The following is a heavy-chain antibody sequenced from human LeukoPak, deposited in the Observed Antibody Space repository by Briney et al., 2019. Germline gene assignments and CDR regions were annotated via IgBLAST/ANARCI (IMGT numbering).Heavy chain of an antibody. V-gene: IGHV3-23*01. CDR2: ISGSGGNT. CDR3: AKDVDDWIQFDH. J-gene: IGHJ4*02. Sequence: GGSLRLSCAASGFTFRNYAMSWVRQAPGKGLDWVSGISGSGGNTYYADSVKGRFTISRDNSKNTLYLQMNSLRAEDTAVYYCAKDVDDWIQFDHWGQGILVTVSS. D-gene: IGHD5-18*01. CDR1: GFTFRNYA.